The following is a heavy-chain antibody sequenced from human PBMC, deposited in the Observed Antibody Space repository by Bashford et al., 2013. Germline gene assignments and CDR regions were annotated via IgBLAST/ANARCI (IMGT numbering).Heavy chain of an antibody. CDR2: GGTT. Sequence: GGTTEYAASVKGRFTISRDDSKSIAYLQMNSLKTEDTAVYYCTRDTVCGGDCYPDYWGQGTLVTVSS. J-gene: IGHJ4*02. V-gene: IGHV3-49*02. CDR3: TRDTVCGGDCYPDY. D-gene: IGHD2-21*02.